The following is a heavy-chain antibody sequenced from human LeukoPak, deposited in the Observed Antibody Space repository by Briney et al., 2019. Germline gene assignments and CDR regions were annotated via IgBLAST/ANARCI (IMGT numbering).Heavy chain of an antibody. CDR2: IYPGDSDT. J-gene: IGHJ4*02. CDR1: GYSFTSYW. CDR3: ARPNSSSWYASMDY. D-gene: IGHD6-13*01. V-gene: IGHV5-51*01. Sequence: GESLKVSCKGSGYSFTSYWIGWVRQLPGKGLEWMGIIYPGDSDTRYSPSFQGQVTISADKSISTAYLQWSSLKASDTAMYYCARPNSSSWYASMDYWGQGTLVTVSS.